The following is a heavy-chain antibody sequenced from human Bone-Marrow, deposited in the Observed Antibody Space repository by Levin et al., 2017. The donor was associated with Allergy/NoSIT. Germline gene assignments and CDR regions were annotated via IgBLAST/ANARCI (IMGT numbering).Heavy chain of an antibody. CDR3: ARDRGMRLGTAADYKYNWFDP. Sequence: PAGGSLRLSCAASGFTFGSYWMHWVRQVPGTGLVWVSRINGDGSITSYADSVKGRFTISRDNVKNTLYLQMNSLRAEDTAVYFCARDRGMRLGTAADYKYNWFDPWGQGTLVTVSS. CDR2: INGDGSIT. CDR1: GFTFGSYW. D-gene: IGHD2-2*01. V-gene: IGHV3-74*01. J-gene: IGHJ5*02.